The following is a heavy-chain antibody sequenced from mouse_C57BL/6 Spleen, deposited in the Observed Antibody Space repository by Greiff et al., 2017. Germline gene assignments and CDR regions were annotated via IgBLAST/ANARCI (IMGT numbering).Heavy chain of an antibody. CDR2: IYPSDSET. J-gene: IGHJ3*01. Sequence: QVQLQQPGAELVRPGSSVKLSCKASGYTFTSYWMDWVKQRPGQGLEWIGNIYPSDSETHYNQKFKDKATLTVDKSSSTAYMQLSSLTSEDSAVYYCARSAYYDYDGGFAYWGQGTLVTVSA. D-gene: IGHD2-4*01. V-gene: IGHV1-61*01. CDR3: ARSAYYDYDGGFAY. CDR1: GYTFTSYW.